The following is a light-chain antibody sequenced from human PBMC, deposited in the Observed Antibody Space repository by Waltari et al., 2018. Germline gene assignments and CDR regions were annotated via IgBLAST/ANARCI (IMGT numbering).Light chain of an antibody. CDR1: QGISSA. V-gene: IGKV1-13*02. Sequence: AIQLTPSPSSLSASVGDRVTITCRASQGISSALAWYQQKTGKAPKLLIYDASSLESGVPSRFSGSGSGTDFTLTISSLQPEDFATYYCQQFNSYPSTFGQGTRLEIK. CDR2: DAS. J-gene: IGKJ5*01. CDR3: QQFNSYPST.